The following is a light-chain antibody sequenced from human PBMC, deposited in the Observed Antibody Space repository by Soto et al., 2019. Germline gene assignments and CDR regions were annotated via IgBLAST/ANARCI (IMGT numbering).Light chain of an antibody. CDR3: HQYNNLPPIT. V-gene: IGKV3-11*01. CDR2: CAS. CDR1: QSVSRY. Sequence: EDVLKKSAGALSLTQGERATFSCRASQSVSRYLAWFQQRPAQAPRLLIYCASSRAKGIPARFSGSGSGTDFTLTISSLEPEDFAVYYCHQYNNLPPITSCQGTRLEI. J-gene: IGKJ5*01.